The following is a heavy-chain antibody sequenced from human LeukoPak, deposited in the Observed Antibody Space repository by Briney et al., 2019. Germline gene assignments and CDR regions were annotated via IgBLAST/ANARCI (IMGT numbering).Heavy chain of an antibody. CDR2: INPNSGGT. V-gene: IGHV1-2*02. D-gene: IGHD4-17*01. Sequence: GASVKVSCKASGYTFTGYYMHWVRQAPGQGLEWMGWINPNSGGTNYAQKFQGRVTMTRDTSISTAYMELSRLRSDDTAVYYCARARRHRVTVTRYYFDYWGQGTLVTVSS. J-gene: IGHJ4*02. CDR1: GYTFTGYY. CDR3: ARARRHRVTVTRYYFDY.